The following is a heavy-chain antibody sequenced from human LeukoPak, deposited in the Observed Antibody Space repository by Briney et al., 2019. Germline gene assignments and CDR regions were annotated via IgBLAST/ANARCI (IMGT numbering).Heavy chain of an antibody. CDR3: ARDCITMVQGVVIYCFDY. CDR1: GGSFSGYY. D-gene: IGHD3-10*01. J-gene: IGHJ4*02. V-gene: IGHV4-34*01. CDR2: INHSGST. Sequence: SETLSLTCAVYGGSFSGYYWSWIRQPPGKGLEWIAEINHSGSTNYNPSLKSRVTISLDTSENQFSLKLITMTAADTAVYYCARDCITMVQGVVIYCFDYWGQGTLVTVSS.